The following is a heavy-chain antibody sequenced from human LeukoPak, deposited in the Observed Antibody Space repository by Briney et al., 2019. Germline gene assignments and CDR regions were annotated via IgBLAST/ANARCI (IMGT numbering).Heavy chain of an antibody. D-gene: IGHD3-10*01. CDR3: AKDEDYYGSGSSYFDY. CDR1: GFTFSSYA. CDR2: ISGSGGST. Sequence: GGSLRLSCAASGFTFSSYAMSWVRQAPGKGLEWVSAISGSGGSTYCADSVKGRFTISRDNSKNTLYLQMNSLRAEDTAVYYCAKDEDYYGSGSSYFDYWGQGTLVTVSS. J-gene: IGHJ4*02. V-gene: IGHV3-23*01.